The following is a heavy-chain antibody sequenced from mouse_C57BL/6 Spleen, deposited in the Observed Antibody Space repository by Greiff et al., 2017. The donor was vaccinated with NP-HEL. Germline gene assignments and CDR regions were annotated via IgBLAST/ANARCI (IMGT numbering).Heavy chain of an antibody. J-gene: IGHJ4*01. CDR3: ARFTTVGYAMDY. Sequence: DVMLVESGGGLVKPGGSLKLSCAASGFTFSDYGMHWVRQAPEKGLEWVAYISSGSSTIYYADTVKGRFTISRDNAKNTLFLQMTSLRSEDTAMYYCARFTTVGYAMDYWGQGTSVTVSS. CDR1: GFTFSDYG. D-gene: IGHD1-1*01. CDR2: ISSGSSTI. V-gene: IGHV5-17*01.